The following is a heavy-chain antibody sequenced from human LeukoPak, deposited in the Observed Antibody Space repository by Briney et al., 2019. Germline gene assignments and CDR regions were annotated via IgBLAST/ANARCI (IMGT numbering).Heavy chain of an antibody. Sequence: GGSLRLSCAASGFSVSSNYMSWVRQAAGKGLECVSVIYSGGSTYYADSVKGRFTISRDNSKNTLFLQMISLRAEDTAVYYCARDLYSSSLDYWGQGTLVTVSS. V-gene: IGHV3-53*05. CDR2: IYSGGST. CDR1: GFSVSSNY. CDR3: ARDLYSSSLDY. J-gene: IGHJ4*02. D-gene: IGHD6-13*01.